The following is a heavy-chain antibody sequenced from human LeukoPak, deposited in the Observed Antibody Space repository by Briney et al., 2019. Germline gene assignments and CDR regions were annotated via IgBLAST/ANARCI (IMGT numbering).Heavy chain of an antibody. CDR3: TTAFYDFWSGEIDY. V-gene: IGHV3-15*07. CDR2: IKSKTDGGTT. CDR1: GFTFSNAY. J-gene: IGHJ4*02. D-gene: IGHD3-3*01. Sequence: GGSLRLSCAASGFTFSNAYMNWVRQAPGKGLEWVGRIKSKTDGGTTDYAAPVKGRFTISRDDSKNTLYLQMNSLKTEDTAVYYCTTAFYDFWSGEIDYWGQGTLVTVSS.